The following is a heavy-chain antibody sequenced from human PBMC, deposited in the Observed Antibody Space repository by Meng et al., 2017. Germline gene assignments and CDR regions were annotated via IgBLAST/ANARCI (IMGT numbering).Heavy chain of an antibody. CDR2: IYHSGST. J-gene: IGHJ4*02. CDR3: AIWSIYCSGGSCYSFDY. V-gene: IGHV4-4*02. D-gene: IGHD2-15*01. CDR1: GGSISSSNW. Sequence: QRQLQGPGLGLVKPSGTLSLTCAVSGGSISSSNWWSWVRQPLGMGLEWIAEIYHSGSTNYNPSLKSRVTISGDKSKNQFFLKLSSVTAADTAVYYCAIWSIYCSGGSCYSFDYWGQGTLVTVSS.